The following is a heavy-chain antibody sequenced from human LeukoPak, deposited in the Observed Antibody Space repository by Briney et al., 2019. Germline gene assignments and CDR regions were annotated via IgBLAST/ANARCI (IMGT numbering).Heavy chain of an antibody. J-gene: IGHJ4*02. V-gene: IGHV3-23*01. D-gene: IGHD1-26*01. CDR2: LNGDNT. CDR3: VREATGYSFADY. Sequence: GGSLRLSCTTFGFSFSSYSMNWIRQAPGKGLEWVSALNGDNTHYADSVKGRFTVSRDNSKNTLYLQMNSLTAEDTAVYYCVREATGYSFADYWGQGTLVSVSS. CDR1: GFSFSSYS.